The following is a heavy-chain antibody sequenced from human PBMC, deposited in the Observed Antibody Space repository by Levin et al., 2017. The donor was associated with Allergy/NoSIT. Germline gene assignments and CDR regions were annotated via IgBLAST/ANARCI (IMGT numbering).Heavy chain of an antibody. CDR1: GFTFSSYD. CDR2: ISTRSNYI. CDR3: ARGGMTAISVDPFDI. V-gene: IGHV3-21*01. Sequence: ETLSLTCVASGFTFSSYDMNWVRQAPGKGLEWVSSISTRSNYIYYADSMKGRFTVSRDNAKNSLYLQMNSLRVEDTAVYYCARGGMTAISVDPFDIWGQGTMVTVSS. D-gene: IGHD2-21*02. J-gene: IGHJ3*02.